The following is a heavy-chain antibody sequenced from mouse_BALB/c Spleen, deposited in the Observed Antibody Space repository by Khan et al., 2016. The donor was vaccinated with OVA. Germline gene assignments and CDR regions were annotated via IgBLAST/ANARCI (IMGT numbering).Heavy chain of an antibody. CDR1: GYTFTDYV. D-gene: IGHD4-1*01. CDR3: ARAGWDVFAY. Sequence: QVRLQQSGPELVKPGASVKMSCKASGYTFTDYVMNWVKQRNGQGLEWIGQIYPGSDSTYYNEKFKGKATLTADRYSSTAYMQLSNLTSEDSAVYFCARAGWDVFAYWGQGTLVTVSA. V-gene: IGHV1-77*01. J-gene: IGHJ3*01. CDR2: IYPGSDST.